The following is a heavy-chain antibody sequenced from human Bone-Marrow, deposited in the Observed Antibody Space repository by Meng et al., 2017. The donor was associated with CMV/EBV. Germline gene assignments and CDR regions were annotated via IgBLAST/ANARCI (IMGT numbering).Heavy chain of an antibody. J-gene: IGHJ4*02. Sequence: ASVKVSCKAFGYTFTGYYMHWVRQAPGQGLEWMGWINPLTGGTNYAPKFHGRVTMTRDTSITTAYMELSRLRPDDTALYYCARDLIAYYWGQGNLVNVDS. CDR3: ARDLIAYY. CDR2: INPLTGGT. V-gene: IGHV1-2*02. CDR1: GYTFTGYY.